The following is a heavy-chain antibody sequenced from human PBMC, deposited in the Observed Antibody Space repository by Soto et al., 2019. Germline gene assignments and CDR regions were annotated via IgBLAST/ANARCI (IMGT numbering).Heavy chain of an antibody. D-gene: IGHD3-16*01. CDR2: ISGSGGST. CDR3: ASQRYGGV. CDR1: GFTFSSYA. J-gene: IGHJ6*02. V-gene: IGHV3-23*01. Sequence: EVQLLESGGGLVQPGGSLRLSCAASGFTFSSYALSWVRQAPGKGPEWVSDISGSGGSTYYADSVKGRFTISRDNSKNTLYLQMNSLRAEDTAVYYCASQRYGGVWGQGTTVTVSS.